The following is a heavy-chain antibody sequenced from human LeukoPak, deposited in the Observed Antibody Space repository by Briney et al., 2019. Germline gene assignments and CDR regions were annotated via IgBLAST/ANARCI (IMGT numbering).Heavy chain of an antibody. CDR1: GGSFSGYY. V-gene: IGHV4-34*01. Sequence: PSETLSLTCAVYGGSFSGYYWSWIRQPPGKGLEWIGEINHSGSTNYNPSLKSRVTISVDTCKNQFSLKLSSVTAADTAVYYCARYVGGYSYGYSFDYWGQGTLVTVSS. CDR3: ARYVGGYSYGYSFDY. J-gene: IGHJ4*02. D-gene: IGHD5-18*01. CDR2: INHSGST.